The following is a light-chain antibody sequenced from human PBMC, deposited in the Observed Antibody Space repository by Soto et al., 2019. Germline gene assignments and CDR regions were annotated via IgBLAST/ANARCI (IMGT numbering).Light chain of an antibody. Sequence: EIVVTQSPGTLSLSPGERATLSCRASQSISTTYLAWYQQRPGQAPRLLIYGTSGRATGIPDRFSGSGSATDFTLTINRLEPEDFAVNYWQQYGSSPYTFGQGTKLEIK. V-gene: IGKV3-20*01. CDR2: GTS. CDR1: QSISTTY. J-gene: IGKJ2*01. CDR3: QQYGSSPYT.